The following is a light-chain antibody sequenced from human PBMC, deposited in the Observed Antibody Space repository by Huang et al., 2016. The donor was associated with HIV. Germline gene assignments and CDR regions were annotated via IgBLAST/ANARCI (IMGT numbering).Light chain of an antibody. J-gene: IGKJ4*01. CDR2: CSA. CDR3: QQYDRNPQT. Sequence: DIVMTQPPDSLSISPLERATINCKSSQSLLYNLNSKNYLAWFQKRPGQPPKLLLHCSAARQSGIPARFSGRGCARAFTLTIDSRQTEDVAIYYCQQYDRNPQTFGRGTAVEI. CDR1: QSLLYNLNSKNY. V-gene: IGKV4-1*01.